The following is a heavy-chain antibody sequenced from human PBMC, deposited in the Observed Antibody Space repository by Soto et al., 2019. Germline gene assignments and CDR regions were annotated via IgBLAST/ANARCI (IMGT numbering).Heavy chain of an antibody. V-gene: IGHV1-3*01. CDR1: GYTFTNFG. CDR2: INPGNGNT. D-gene: IGHD2-2*01. J-gene: IGHJ6*02. Sequence: QVQLVQSGAEVKKPGASVKVSCKASGYTFTNFGLHWVRQAPGQSLEWMGWINPGNGNTKYSQNFQGRVTITRDTSATTAYMELSSLRSEDTAVYYCAGEEFGTITWSRNPQKYYYYGMDVWGQGTTVTVSS. CDR3: AGEEFGTITWSRNPQKYYYYGMDV.